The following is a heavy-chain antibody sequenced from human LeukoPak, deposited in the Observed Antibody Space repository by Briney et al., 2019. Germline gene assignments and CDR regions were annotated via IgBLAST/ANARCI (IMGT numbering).Heavy chain of an antibody. V-gene: IGHV1-69*13. CDR3: ASGQLWPRGDWFDP. Sequence: GASVKVSCKASGGTFSSYAISWVRQAPGQGLEWMGGIIPIFGTANYAQKFQGRVTITADESTSTAYMELSSLRSEDTAVYYCASGQLWPRGDWFDPWGQGTLVTVSS. CDR1: GGTFSSYA. D-gene: IGHD5-18*01. CDR2: IIPIFGTA. J-gene: IGHJ5*02.